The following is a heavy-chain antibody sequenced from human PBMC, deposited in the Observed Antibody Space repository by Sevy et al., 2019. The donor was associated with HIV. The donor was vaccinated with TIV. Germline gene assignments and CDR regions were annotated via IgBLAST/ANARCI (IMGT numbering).Heavy chain of an antibody. CDR1: GFTFSDYY. Sequence: GGSLRLSCAASGFTFSDYYMSWIRQAPGKGLEWISYISRRGSTIYYADSVKGRFTISRDNAKSSLYLQMNSLRAEDTAVYFGARENTTIEEPGWFDPWGQGTLVTVSS. V-gene: IGHV3-11*01. CDR2: ISRRGSTI. D-gene: IGHD1-26*01. CDR3: ARENTTIEEPGWFDP. J-gene: IGHJ5*02.